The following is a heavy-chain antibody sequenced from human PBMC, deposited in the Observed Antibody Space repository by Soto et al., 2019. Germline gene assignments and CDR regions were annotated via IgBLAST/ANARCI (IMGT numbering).Heavy chain of an antibody. CDR3: ARDYYYDSSGRSDAFDI. Sequence: GGSLRLSCAASGFTFSNYWMTWVRQVPGKGLEWVANIKQDGSEKYYVDSVKGRFTISRDNAKNTLYLQMNSLRAEDTAVFYCARDYYYDSSGRSDAFDIWGQGTMVTVSS. CDR2: IKQDGSEK. D-gene: IGHD3-22*01. V-gene: IGHV3-7*01. J-gene: IGHJ3*02. CDR1: GFTFSNYW.